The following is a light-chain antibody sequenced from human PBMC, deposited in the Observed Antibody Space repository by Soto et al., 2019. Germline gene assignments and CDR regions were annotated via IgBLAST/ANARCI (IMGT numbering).Light chain of an antibody. CDR3: CSYGGSFPYV. J-gene: IGLJ1*01. V-gene: IGLV2-11*01. CDR1: SSDVGGYDY. Sequence: QSALTQPPSVSGSPGQSVTISCTGTSSDVGGYDYVSWYQQRPGKAPKLLIYDVTKRPSGVPVRFSGSKSGNTASLTISGVQAEDEADFYCCSYGGSFPYVFGSGTKLTVL. CDR2: DVT.